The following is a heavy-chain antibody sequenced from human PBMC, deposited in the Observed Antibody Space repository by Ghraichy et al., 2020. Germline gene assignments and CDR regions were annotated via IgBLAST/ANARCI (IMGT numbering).Heavy chain of an antibody. CDR1: GFSISAYW. Sequence: LSLTCAASGFSISAYWMFWVRQVPGKGLVWVSCINNDGSRITYADSVKGRFTVSRDNAKNTLDVQMNSLRAEDAAVYYCARGGFQHGLDVWGQGTTLTVSS. CDR3: ARGGFQHGLDV. J-gene: IGHJ6*02. D-gene: IGHD2-2*01. CDR2: INNDGSRI. V-gene: IGHV3-74*03.